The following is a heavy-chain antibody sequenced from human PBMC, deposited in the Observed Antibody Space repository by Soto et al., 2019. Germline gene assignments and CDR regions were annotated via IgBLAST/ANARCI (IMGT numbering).Heavy chain of an antibody. CDR1: GFPFTGYA. CDR2: ISGHGDAT. CDR3: ANSRVSMVRGLIIIPNY. Sequence: EVQLLESGGGLVQPGGSLRLSCAASGFPFTGYAMSWVRQAPGKGLEWVSAISGHGDATFYADSVKGRFTISRDNSKNTLYLHMNSLRAEDTALYYCANSRVSMVRGLIIIPNYWGQVTLVTVSS. J-gene: IGHJ4*02. D-gene: IGHD3-10*01. V-gene: IGHV3-23*01.